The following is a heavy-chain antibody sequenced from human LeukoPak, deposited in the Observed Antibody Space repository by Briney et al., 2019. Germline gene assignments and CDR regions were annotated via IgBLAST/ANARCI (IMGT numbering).Heavy chain of an antibody. J-gene: IGHJ3*02. Sequence: SETLSLTCTVSGGSISSYYWSWIRQPAGKGLEWIGRIYTSGSTNYNPSLKSRVTMSVDTSRNQFSLKLNSVTAADTAVYYCAKSNGYGLVDIWGQGTMVTVSP. V-gene: IGHV4-4*07. CDR2: IYTSGST. CDR3: AKSNGYGLVDI. D-gene: IGHD3-10*01. CDR1: GGSISSYY.